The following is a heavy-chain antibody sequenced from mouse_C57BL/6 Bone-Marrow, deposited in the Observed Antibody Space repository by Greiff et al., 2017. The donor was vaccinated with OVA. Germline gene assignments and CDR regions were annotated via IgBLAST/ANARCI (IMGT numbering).Heavy chain of an antibody. J-gene: IGHJ1*03. CDR3: ARTAPVGRYWYFDV. D-gene: IGHD4-1*01. CDR1: GFTFSSYG. Sequence: EVHLVESGGDLVKPGGSLKLSCAASGFTFSSYGMSWVRQTPDKRLEWVATISSGGSYTYYPDSVKGRFTISRDNAKNTLYLQMSSLKSEDTAMYYCARTAPVGRYWYFDVWGTGTTVTVSS. V-gene: IGHV5-6*01. CDR2: ISSGGSYT.